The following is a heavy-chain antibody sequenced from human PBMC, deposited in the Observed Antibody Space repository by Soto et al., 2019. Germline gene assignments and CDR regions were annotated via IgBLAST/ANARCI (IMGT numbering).Heavy chain of an antibody. Sequence: EEQLLESGGGLVQPGGSLRLSCAASGFTFSRYAITWVRQAAGQWLEWVSTIISTGGTTYYADSVKGRFTISRDNSKNTLYLQMNSLRAEDTAVYYCAKVYGDYYHAFPMWGQGTMVTVSS. D-gene: IGHD4-17*01. CDR3: AKVYGDYYHAFPM. J-gene: IGHJ3*02. CDR1: GFTFSRYA. CDR2: IISTGGTT. V-gene: IGHV3-23*01.